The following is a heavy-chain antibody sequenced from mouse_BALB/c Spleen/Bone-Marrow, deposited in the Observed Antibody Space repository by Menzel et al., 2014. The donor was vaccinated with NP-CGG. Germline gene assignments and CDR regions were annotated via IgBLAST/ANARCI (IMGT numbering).Heavy chain of an antibody. V-gene: IGHV1-9*01. D-gene: IGHD2-1*01. CDR3: ARGGNFLWYFDV. Sequence: VQLQQSGAELMKPGASVKISCKATGYTFRSHWIEWVKQRPGHGLVWIGEILPGSGSTYYNEKFKGKATFTADTSSNTAYMQLSSLTSEDSAVYYCARGGNFLWYFDVWGAGTTVTVSS. CDR2: ILPGSGST. CDR1: GYTFRSHW. J-gene: IGHJ1*01.